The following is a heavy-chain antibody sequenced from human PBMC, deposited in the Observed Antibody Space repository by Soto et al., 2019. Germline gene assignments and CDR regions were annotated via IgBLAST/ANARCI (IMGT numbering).Heavy chain of an antibody. CDR1: GFSFPNYG. CDR3: AKERLVGSNPPSH. Sequence: QVQLVESGGGVVQPGRSLRLSCAASGFSFPNYGMDWVRQAPGKGLEWLAVVSNDGSITYYADSVKGRFTISRDNFQNMLYLQMNSLRPEDTAVYYCAKERLVGSNPPSHWGQGILVTVSS. J-gene: IGHJ4*02. V-gene: IGHV3-30*18. D-gene: IGHD1-26*01. CDR2: VSNDGSIT.